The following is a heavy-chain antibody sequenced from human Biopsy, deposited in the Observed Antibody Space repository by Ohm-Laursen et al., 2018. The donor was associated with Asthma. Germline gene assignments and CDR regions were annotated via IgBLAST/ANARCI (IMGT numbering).Heavy chain of an antibody. J-gene: IGHJ4*02. CDR2: IYSCGTS. D-gene: IGHD3-22*01. CDR3: ARGDSSNGSHFDIDY. CDR1: GFAVSTDN. V-gene: IGHV3-53*01. Sequence: SQRLSCAASGFAVSTDNMFWVCPGPGKGLGRGSVIYSCGTSHAAASVRGRFTISRDSSMNTLYLKMPSLRAEDTAVYYCARGDSSNGSHFDIDYWGQGTMVVVSS.